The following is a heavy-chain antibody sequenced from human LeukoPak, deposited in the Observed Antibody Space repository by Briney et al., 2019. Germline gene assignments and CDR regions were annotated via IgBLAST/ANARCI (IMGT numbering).Heavy chain of an antibody. CDR2: ISSSGRTI. D-gene: IGHD2-15*01. CDR3: ARDRGWRSFDI. V-gene: IGHV3-48*03. Sequence: PGGPLRLSCAASGFTFSSYEMNWVRQAPGKGLEWVSYISSSGRTIYYADSVKGRFTISRDNAKRSLYLQMNSLRAEDTAVYYCARDRGWRSFDIWGQGTMVTVSS. J-gene: IGHJ3*02. CDR1: GFTFSSYE.